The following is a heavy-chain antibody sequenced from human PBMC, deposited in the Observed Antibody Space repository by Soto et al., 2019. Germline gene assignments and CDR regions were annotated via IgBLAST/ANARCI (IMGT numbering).Heavy chain of an antibody. V-gene: IGHV5-51*01. CDR1: GYSFSTYW. J-gene: IGHJ4*02. D-gene: IGHD5-12*01. CDR2: IYPGDSDT. CDR3: ARHSLATQPWDY. Sequence: PGESLKISCKASGYSFSTYWIAWVRQRPGKGLDWMGIIYPGDSDTRYSPSFQGQVTISVDNSIDTAYLEWTTLRASDSAMYYCARHSLATQPWDYWGQGTRVTVSS.